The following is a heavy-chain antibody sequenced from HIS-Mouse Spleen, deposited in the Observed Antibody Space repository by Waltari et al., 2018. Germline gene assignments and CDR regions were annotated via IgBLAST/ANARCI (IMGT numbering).Heavy chain of an antibody. J-gene: IGHJ2*01. Sequence: QLQLPESGPGLVKPPETLSPTCTVPGGSISSSSYDWAGIRQPPGKGLEWLGSIYYSGSTYYNPSLKSRVTISVDTSKNQFSLKLSSVTAADTAVYYCAREIPYSSSWYDWYFDLWGRGTLVTVSS. CDR3: AREIPYSSSWYDWYFDL. CDR2: IYYSGST. CDR1: GGSISSSSYD. D-gene: IGHD6-13*01. V-gene: IGHV4-39*07.